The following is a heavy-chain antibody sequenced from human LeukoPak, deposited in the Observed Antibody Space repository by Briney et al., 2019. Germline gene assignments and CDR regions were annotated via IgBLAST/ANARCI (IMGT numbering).Heavy chain of an antibody. J-gene: IGHJ4*02. CDR1: GGSISSYY. D-gene: IGHD2-2*01. CDR3: ARGYCSSTSCYAGRLYYFDY. CDR2: INYSGST. Sequence: SETLSLTCTVSGGSISSYYWSWIRQPPGKGLEWIGYINYSGSTNYNPSLKSRVTISVDTSKNQFSLKLSSVTAADTAVYYCARGYCSSTSCYAGRLYYFDYWGQGTLVTVSS. V-gene: IGHV4-59*01.